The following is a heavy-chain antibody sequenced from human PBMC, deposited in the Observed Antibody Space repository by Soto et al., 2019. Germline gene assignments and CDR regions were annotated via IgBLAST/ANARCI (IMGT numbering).Heavy chain of an antibody. CDR2: IYYRSKWFH. CDR1: GDSVSSNGAC. V-gene: IGHV6-1*01. J-gene: IGHJ6*02. D-gene: IGHD2-15*01. CDR3: ARVHCSAGTCLDGLDF. Sequence: SQTLSLTCVISGDSVSSNGACWNWIRQSPSRGLQWLGRIYYRSKWFHDYAASVESRMAINPDTSRNQSSLQLNYVTPEDTAVYYCARVHCSAGTCLDGLDFWGQGTTVTVSS.